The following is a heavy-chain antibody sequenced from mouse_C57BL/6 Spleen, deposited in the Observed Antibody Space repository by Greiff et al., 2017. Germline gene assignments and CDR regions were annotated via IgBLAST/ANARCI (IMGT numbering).Heavy chain of an antibody. CDR1: GYTFTSYW. CDR2: IDPSDSDT. V-gene: IGHV1-52*01. CDR3: ARVGRGAMDY. J-gene: IGHJ4*01. Sequence: QVQLQQPGAELVRPGSSVKLSCKASGYTFTSYWMHWVKQRPIQGLEWIGNIDPSDSDTHYNQKFTDKATLTVDKSSSTAYMQLRSLTSEDSAVYYCARVGRGAMDYWGQGTSVTVSS.